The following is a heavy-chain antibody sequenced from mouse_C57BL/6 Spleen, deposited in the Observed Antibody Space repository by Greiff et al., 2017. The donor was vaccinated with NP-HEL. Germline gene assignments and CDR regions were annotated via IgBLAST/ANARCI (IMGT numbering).Heavy chain of an antibody. D-gene: IGHD2-4*01. CDR2: IYPGSGNT. V-gene: IGHV1-76*01. CDR1: GYTFTDYY. J-gene: IGHJ3*01. CDR3: ARGGGYDYDAWFAY. Sequence: VQLQQSGAELVRPGASVKLSCKASGYTFTDYYINWVKQRPGQGLEWIARIYPGSGNTYYNEKFKGKATLTAEKSSSTAYMQLSSLTSEDSAVYFCARGGGYDYDAWFAYWGQGTLVTVSA.